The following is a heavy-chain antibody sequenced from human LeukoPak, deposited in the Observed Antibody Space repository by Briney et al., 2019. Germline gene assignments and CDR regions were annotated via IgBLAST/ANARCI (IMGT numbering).Heavy chain of an antibody. CDR2: ISASGTLT. CDR1: GFRFISYE. D-gene: IGHD6-25*01. Sequence: TGGSLRLSCAASGFRFISYEMNWVRQAPGKGLEWISYISASGTLTHYADSVEGRFTISRDNAKKSQYFQMNSLRGEDTAVYYCARDGTPIYSSGWVYMDVWGNGTTVTISS. V-gene: IGHV3-48*03. CDR3: ARDGTPIYSSGWVYMDV. J-gene: IGHJ6*04.